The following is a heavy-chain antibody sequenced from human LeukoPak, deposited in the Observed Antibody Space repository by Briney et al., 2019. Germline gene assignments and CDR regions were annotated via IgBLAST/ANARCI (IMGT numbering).Heavy chain of an antibody. CDR1: GFTFSSYW. CDR2: IKQDGSEK. CDR3: ARDIVLMVYAIFFDY. V-gene: IGHV3-7*01. J-gene: IGHJ4*02. D-gene: IGHD2-8*01. Sequence: GGSLRLSCAASGFTFSSYWMSWVRQAPGKGLEWVANIKQDGSEKYYVDSVKGRFTISRDNAKNSLYLQMNSLRVEDTAVYYCARDIVLMVYAIFFDYWGQGTLVTVSS.